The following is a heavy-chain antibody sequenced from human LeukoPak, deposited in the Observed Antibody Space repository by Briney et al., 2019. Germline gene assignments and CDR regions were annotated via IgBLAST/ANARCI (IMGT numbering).Heavy chain of an antibody. CDR3: ARSLTTVTTGFDY. V-gene: IGHV3-30-3*01. Sequence: GGSLRLSCAASGFTFSPHAMHWVRQAPGKGLKWVAVISSDGSDKYYADSVQGRFTISRDNSKNTLYLQMNSLRPEDTAVYYCARSLTTVTTGFDYWGQGTLVTVSS. CDR1: GFTFSPHA. D-gene: IGHD4-17*01. J-gene: IGHJ4*02. CDR2: ISSDGSDK.